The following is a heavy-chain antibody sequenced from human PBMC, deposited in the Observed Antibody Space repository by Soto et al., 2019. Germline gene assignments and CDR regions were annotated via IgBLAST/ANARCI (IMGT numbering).Heavy chain of an antibody. V-gene: IGHV3-21*01. CDR1: GFTFSSYS. CDR3: ARRYSSSSDSYYGMDV. CDR2: ISSSSSYI. D-gene: IGHD6-6*01. J-gene: IGHJ6*02. Sequence: PGGSLRLSCAASGFTFSSYSMNWVRQAPGKGLEWVSSISSSSSYIYYADSVKGRFTISRDNAKNSLYLQMNSLRAEDTAVYYCARRYSSSSDSYYGMDVWGQGTTVTVSS.